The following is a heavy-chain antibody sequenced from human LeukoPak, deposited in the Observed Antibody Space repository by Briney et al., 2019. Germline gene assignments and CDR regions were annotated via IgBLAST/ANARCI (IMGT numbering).Heavy chain of an antibody. V-gene: IGHV3-30*03. CDR2: ISYDGSNK. CDR1: GFTFNSYG. D-gene: IGHD5-12*01. J-gene: IGHJ1*01. CDR3: ARGPDIVATTEYFQH. Sequence: GGSLRLSCAASGFTFNSYGMHWVRQAPGKGLEWVAVISYDGSNKYYADSVKGRFTISRDNSKNTLYLQMNSLRAEDTAVYYCARGPDIVATTEYFQHWGQGTLVTVSS.